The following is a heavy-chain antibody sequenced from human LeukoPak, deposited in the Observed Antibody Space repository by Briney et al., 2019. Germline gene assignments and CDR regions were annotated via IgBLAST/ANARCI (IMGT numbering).Heavy chain of an antibody. Sequence: ASVKVSCKASGYTFTSYDINWVRQATGQGLEWMGIINPSGGSTSYAQKFQGRVTMTRDMSTSTVYMELSSLRSEDTAVYYCARAGDGYNLAPFDYWGQGTLVTVSS. CDR3: ARAGDGYNLAPFDY. J-gene: IGHJ4*02. V-gene: IGHV1-46*01. CDR2: INPSGGST. D-gene: IGHD5-24*01. CDR1: GYTFTSYD.